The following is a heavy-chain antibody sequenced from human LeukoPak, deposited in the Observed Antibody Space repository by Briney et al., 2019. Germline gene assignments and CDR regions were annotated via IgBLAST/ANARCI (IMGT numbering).Heavy chain of an antibody. J-gene: IGHJ4*02. CDR1: GCTFTSYG. CDR2: ISAYNGNT. CDR3: ARDPRYYDSSGYDSRYFDY. Sequence: ASVKVSCKASGCTFTSYGISWVRQAPGQGLEWMGWISAYNGNTNYAQKLQGRVTMTTDTSTSTAYMELRSLRSDDTAVYYCARDPRYYDSSGYDSRYFDYWGQGTLVTVSS. V-gene: IGHV1-18*01. D-gene: IGHD3-22*01.